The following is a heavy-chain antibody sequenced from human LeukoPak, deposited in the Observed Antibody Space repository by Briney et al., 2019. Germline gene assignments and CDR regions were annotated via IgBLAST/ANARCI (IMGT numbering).Heavy chain of an antibody. CDR1: GYTFTGYY. CDR3: ARDGLYYYDSSGYYRTQSDAFDI. J-gene: IGHJ3*02. Sequence: ASVKVSCKASGYTFTGYYMHWVRQAPGQGLEWMGWINPNSGGTSYAQKFQGRVTMTRDTSISTAYMELSRLRSDDTAVYYCARDGLYYYDSSGYYRTQSDAFDIWGQGTMVTVSS. D-gene: IGHD3-22*01. V-gene: IGHV1-2*02. CDR2: INPNSGGT.